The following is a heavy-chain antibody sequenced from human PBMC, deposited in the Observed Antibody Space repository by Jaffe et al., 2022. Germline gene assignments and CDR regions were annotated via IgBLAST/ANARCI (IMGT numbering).Heavy chain of an antibody. J-gene: IGHJ4*02. CDR2: IYPGDSDT. Sequence: EVQLVQSGAEVKKPGESLKISCKGSGYSFTSYWIGWVRQMPGKGLEWMGIIYPGDSDTRYSPSFQGQVTISADKSISTAYLQWSSLKASDTAMYYCVRPYYYGSGSSTSRENYDYWGQGTLVTVSS. CDR1: GYSFTSYW. D-gene: IGHD3-10*01. V-gene: IGHV5-51*03. CDR3: VRPYYYGSGSSTSRENYDY.